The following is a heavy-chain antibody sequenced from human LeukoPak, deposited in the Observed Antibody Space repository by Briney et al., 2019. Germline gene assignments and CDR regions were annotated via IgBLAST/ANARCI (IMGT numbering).Heavy chain of an antibody. CDR3: ARNDIGYYDSSGSL. V-gene: IGHV4-34*01. CDR2: INHSGST. J-gene: IGHJ4*02. Sequence: SETLSLTCAVYGGSFSGYYWSWIRQPPGKGLEWIGEINHSGSTNYNPSLKSRATISVDTFKNQFSLKLSSVTAADTAVYYCARNDIGYYDSSGSLWGQGTLVTVSS. D-gene: IGHD3-22*01. CDR1: GGSFSGYY.